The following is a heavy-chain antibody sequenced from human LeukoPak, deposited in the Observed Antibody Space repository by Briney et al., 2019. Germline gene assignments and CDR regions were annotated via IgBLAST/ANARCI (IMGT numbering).Heavy chain of an antibody. J-gene: IGHJ5*02. D-gene: IGHD6-13*01. CDR3: AREDDRGEYSSSLYNWFDP. V-gene: IGHV3-7*01. CDR2: IKQEGSEK. Sequence: GGSLRLSCAASGFTFSSYWMSWVRQAPGKGLEWVANIKQEGSEKYYVDSVKGRFTISRDNAKNSLYLQMNSLRAEDTAVYYCAREDDRGEYSSSLYNWFDPWGQGTLVTVSS. CDR1: GFTFSSYW.